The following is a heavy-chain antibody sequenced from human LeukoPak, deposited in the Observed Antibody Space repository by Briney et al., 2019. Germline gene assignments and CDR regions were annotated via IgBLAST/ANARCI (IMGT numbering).Heavy chain of an antibody. CDR2: IRYDGSNK. J-gene: IGHJ4*02. CDR3: ARDFSVYYYDSRVLDY. V-gene: IGHV3-30*02. D-gene: IGHD3-22*01. Sequence: PGGSLRLSCAASGFTFSSYGMHWVRQAPGKGLEWVAFIRYDGSNKYYADSVKGRFTISRDNSKNTLYLHVNSLRAEDTAVYYCARDFSVYYYDSRVLDYWGQGTLVTVSS. CDR1: GFTFSSYG.